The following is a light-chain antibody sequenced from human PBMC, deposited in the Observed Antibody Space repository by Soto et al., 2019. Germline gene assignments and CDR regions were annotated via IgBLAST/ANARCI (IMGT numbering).Light chain of an antibody. Sequence: DIQMTQSPSSLSASVGDRVTITCRASQSISSYLNWYQQKPGKAPKLLIYAASSLQSGVPSRFSGSGSGTDFPLTISRLQPEDVATYYCQQSYSTFTFGPGTKVDIK. CDR3: QQSYSTFT. V-gene: IGKV1-39*01. CDR1: QSISSY. CDR2: AAS. J-gene: IGKJ3*01.